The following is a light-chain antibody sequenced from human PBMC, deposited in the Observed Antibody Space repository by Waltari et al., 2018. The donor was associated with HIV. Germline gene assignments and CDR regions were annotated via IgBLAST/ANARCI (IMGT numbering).Light chain of an antibody. J-gene: IGLJ2*01. CDR2: GNK. CDR1: SSNIGAGYD. V-gene: IGLV1-40*01. Sequence: QSVLTQPPSVSGAPGQRVTISCTGSSSNIGAGYDVHWYQQVPGTAPKLLIYGNKTRPAGVPDRFSASKSGASPSLAITGLQAEDEADYYCQSYDSSLTGSVFGGGTKLTVL. CDR3: QSYDSSLTGSV.